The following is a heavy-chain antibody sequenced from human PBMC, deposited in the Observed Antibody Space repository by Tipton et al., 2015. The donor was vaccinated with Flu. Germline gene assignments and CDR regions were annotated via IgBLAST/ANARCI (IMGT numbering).Heavy chain of an antibody. Sequence: LRLSCTVSGGSISSYYWSWIRQPPGKGLEWIGYIYYSGSTNYNPSLKSRVTISVDTSKNQFSLKLSSVTAADTAVYYCARSAAAGQRYYYYYGMDVWGQGTTVTVSS. CDR3: ARSAAAGQRYYYYYGMDV. CDR2: IYYSGST. J-gene: IGHJ6*02. CDR1: GGSISSYY. V-gene: IGHV4-59*01. D-gene: IGHD6-13*01.